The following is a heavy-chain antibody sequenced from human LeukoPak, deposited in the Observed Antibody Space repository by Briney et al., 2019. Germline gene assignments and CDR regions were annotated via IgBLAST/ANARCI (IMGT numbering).Heavy chain of an antibody. Sequence: PSETLSLTCTVSGGSISSYYWSWIRQPPGKGLEWIGYIYYSGSTDYNPSLKSRVTISVETSKNQFSLKLSSVTAADTAVYYCARGGSSGWKDAFDIWGQGTMVTVSS. CDR2: IYYSGST. D-gene: IGHD6-19*01. J-gene: IGHJ3*02. CDR1: GGSISSYY. V-gene: IGHV4-59*01. CDR3: ARGGSSGWKDAFDI.